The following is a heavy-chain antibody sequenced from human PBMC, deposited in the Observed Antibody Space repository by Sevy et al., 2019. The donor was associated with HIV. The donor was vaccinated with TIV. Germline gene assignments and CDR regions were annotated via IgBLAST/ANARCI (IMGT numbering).Heavy chain of an antibody. CDR3: ARAGGLGYCSGGSCYYYYYGMDV. V-gene: IGHV3-7*03. Sequence: GGSLRLSCAASGFTFSSYWMSWVRQAPGKGLEWVANIKQDGSEKYYVDSVKGRFTISRDNAKNSLYLQMNSLRAEDTAVYYCARAGGLGYCSGGSCYYYYYGMDVWGQWTTVTVSS. CDR2: IKQDGSEK. CDR1: GFTFSSYW. J-gene: IGHJ6*02. D-gene: IGHD2-15*01.